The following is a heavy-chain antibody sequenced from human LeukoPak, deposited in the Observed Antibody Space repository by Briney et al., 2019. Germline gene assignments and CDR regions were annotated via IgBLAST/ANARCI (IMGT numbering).Heavy chain of an antibody. CDR3: ARGINY. CDR2: INHSGST. CDR1: GGSFSGYY. J-gene: IGHJ4*02. Sequence: SETLSLTCAVYGGSFSGYYWIWIHQPPGKGLEWIGEINHSGSTNYNPSLKSRVTISVDTSKNQFSLKLSSVTAADTAVYYCARGINYWGQGTLVTVSS. V-gene: IGHV4-34*01.